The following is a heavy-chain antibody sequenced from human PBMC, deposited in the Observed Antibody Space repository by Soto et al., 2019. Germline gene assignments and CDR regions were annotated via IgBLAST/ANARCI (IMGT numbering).Heavy chain of an antibody. CDR1: GFTFSSFA. V-gene: IGHV3-23*01. J-gene: IGHJ4*02. CDR2: VSADGVSS. CDR3: AKTRQAPVGTHFFDL. Sequence: GGSLRLSCEGSGFTFSSFAMGWVRQAPGKGLEWLSSVSADGVSSFSADSVRGRFRVSRDNSKNTLFLQMRFLRVEDTAVYYCAKTRQAPVGTHFFDLWGQGTQVTV.